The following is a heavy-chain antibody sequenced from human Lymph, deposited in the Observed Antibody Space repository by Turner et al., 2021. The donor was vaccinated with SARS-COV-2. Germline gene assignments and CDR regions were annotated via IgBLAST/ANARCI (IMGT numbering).Heavy chain of an antibody. Sequence: EVQLVESGGGLVQPGGSLRLSCAASVFTFSYYWMSWVRQVPGKGLEWVANIKQDGSEKYYVDSVKGRFTISRDNAKNSLFLQMNSLRAEDTAVYYCARMGSSSWYFDYWGQGTLVTVSS. CDR2: IKQDGSEK. CDR3: ARMGSSSWYFDY. CDR1: VFTFSYYW. V-gene: IGHV3-7*01. D-gene: IGHD1-26*01. J-gene: IGHJ4*02.